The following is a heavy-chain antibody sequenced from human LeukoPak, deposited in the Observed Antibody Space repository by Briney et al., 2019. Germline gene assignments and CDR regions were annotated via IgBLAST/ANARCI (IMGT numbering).Heavy chain of an antibody. D-gene: IGHD1-1*01. CDR2: IRTSNGDT. V-gene: IGHV1-18*01. Sequence: ASVTVSCTPSGYTFNNYPISWVRQAPGQGLEWMGWIRTSNGDTNYAQKFQGRLTVTTDTPTSAAYMELRSLRSDDTAIYYCARENWSEDYWGQGTLVTVSS. CDR3: ARENWSEDY. CDR1: GYTFNNYP. J-gene: IGHJ4*02.